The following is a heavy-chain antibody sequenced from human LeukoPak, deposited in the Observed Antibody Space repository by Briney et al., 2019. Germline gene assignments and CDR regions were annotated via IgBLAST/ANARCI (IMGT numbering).Heavy chain of an antibody. CDR3: ARDQERNAVAGTLGY. Sequence: PGGSLRLSCAASGFTFSDYYMSWIRQAPGKGLEWVSYISSSGSTIYYADSVKGRFTISRDNAKNSLYLQMNSLRAEDTAVYYCARDQERNAVAGTLGYWGQGTLVTVSS. D-gene: IGHD6-19*01. CDR2: ISSSGSTI. J-gene: IGHJ4*02. V-gene: IGHV3-11*04. CDR1: GFTFSDYY.